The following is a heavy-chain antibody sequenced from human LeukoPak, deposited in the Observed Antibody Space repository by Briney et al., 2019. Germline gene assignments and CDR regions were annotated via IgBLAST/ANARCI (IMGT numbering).Heavy chain of an antibody. Sequence: PSETLSLTCTVSGYSISSGYYWGWIRQPPGKGLEWIGSIYHSGSTYYNPSLKSRVTISVDTSKNQFSLKLSSVTAADTAVYYCARQIGYSSSWYLPYGMDVWGQGTTVTVSS. CDR3: ARQIGYSSSWYLPYGMDV. D-gene: IGHD6-13*01. J-gene: IGHJ6*02. CDR2: IYHSGST. CDR1: GYSISSGYY. V-gene: IGHV4-38-2*02.